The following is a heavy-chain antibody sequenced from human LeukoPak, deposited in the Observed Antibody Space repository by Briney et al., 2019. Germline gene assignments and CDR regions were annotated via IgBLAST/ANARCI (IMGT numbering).Heavy chain of an antibody. J-gene: IGHJ4*02. Sequence: ASVKVSCKASGYTFTSYDINWVRQAPGQGLEWMGWINPNSGGTNYAQKFQGRVTMTRDTSISTAYMELSRLRSDDTAVYYCARGGNFARKWGQGTLVTVSS. V-gene: IGHV1-2*02. CDR1: GYTFTSYD. CDR3: ARGGNFARK. CDR2: INPNSGGT.